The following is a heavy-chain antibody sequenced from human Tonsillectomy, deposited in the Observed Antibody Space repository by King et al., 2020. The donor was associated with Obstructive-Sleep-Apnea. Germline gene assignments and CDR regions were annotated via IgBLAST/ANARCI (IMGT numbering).Heavy chain of an antibody. J-gene: IGHJ4*02. V-gene: IGHV3-30*04. Sequence: VQLVESGGGVVQPGGSLRLSCAASGFTFSDYAVHWVRQAPGKGLEWVAVISYHGSEKYYADSVQGRFIISRDNSMDTLYLQMNSLRPDDTAVYYCARDRCAIVGTNYFGSWGRGTLVTVSS. CDR1: GFTFSDYA. CDR3: ARDRCAIVGTNYFGS. CDR2: ISYHGSEK. D-gene: IGHD1-26*01.